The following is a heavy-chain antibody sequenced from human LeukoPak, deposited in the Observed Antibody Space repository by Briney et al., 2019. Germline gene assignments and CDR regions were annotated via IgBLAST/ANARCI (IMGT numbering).Heavy chain of an antibody. V-gene: IGHV7-4-1*02. CDR3: ARVPELELLGVDNWFDP. J-gene: IGHJ5*02. D-gene: IGHD1-7*01. CDR2: INPKTGNP. CDR1: GYTFTRYA. Sequence: ASVKVSCTTSGYTFTRYAVNWVRQAPGQGLEWMGWINPKTGNPTYAQGFTGRFVFSLDTSVSTAYLQISSLKAEDTAVYYCARVPELELLGVDNWFDPWGQGTLVTVSS.